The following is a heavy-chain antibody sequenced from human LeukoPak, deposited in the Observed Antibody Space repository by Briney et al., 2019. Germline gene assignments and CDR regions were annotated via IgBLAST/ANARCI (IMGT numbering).Heavy chain of an antibody. Sequence: SETLSLTCSVSGGSISSYHWSWIRQPPGKGLECIGFIYYSGSTNYNPSLKSRVTISVDTSKNQFSLKLSSVTAADTAVYYCARARNYYDSSDYYYEGDAFDIWGQGTMVTVSS. D-gene: IGHD3-22*01. CDR2: IYYSGST. V-gene: IGHV4-59*01. CDR1: GGSISSYH. J-gene: IGHJ3*02. CDR3: ARARNYYDSSDYYYEGDAFDI.